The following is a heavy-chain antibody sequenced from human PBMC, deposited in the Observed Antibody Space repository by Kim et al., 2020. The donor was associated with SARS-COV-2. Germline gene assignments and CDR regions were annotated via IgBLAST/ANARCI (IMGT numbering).Heavy chain of an antibody. CDR1: GGSVSSGSYY. CDR2: IYYSGST. D-gene: IGHD3-16*01. CDR3: ARAIDDYVWGSSQRIYFDC. V-gene: IGHV4-61*01. Sequence: SETLSLTCTVSGGSVSSGSYYWIWIRQPPGKGLEWIGYIYYSGSTNYNPSLKSRVTISVDTSKNQFSLKLSSVTAADTAGYYCARAIDDYVWGSSQRIYFDCWGQGALDTVSS. J-gene: IGHJ4*02.